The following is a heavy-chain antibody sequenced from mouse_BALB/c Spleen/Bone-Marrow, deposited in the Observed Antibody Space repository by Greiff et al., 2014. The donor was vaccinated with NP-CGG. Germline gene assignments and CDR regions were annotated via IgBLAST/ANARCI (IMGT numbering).Heavy chain of an antibody. V-gene: IGHV14-3*02. CDR2: IDPANGNT. D-gene: IGHD2-4*01. Sequence: EVQLQQSGAELVKPGASVKLSCTASGFNIKDTYMHWVKQRPEQGLEWIGRIDPANGNTKYDPKFQDKATITTDTSSNTAYLRLSSLTSEDTAVYYCARDDYDDYYAMDYWGQGTSVTVSS. CDR3: ARDDYDDYYAMDY. CDR1: GFNIKDTY. J-gene: IGHJ4*01.